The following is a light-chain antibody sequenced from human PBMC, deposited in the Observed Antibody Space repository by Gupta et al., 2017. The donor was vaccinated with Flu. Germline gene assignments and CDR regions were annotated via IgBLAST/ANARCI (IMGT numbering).Light chain of an antibody. CDR2: DAS. J-gene: IGKJ2*01. CDR1: QSLNIY. Sequence: EIVLTQSPATLSLSPGDRAILSCRASQSLNIYLSWYQQKPGQPPRLLMFDASKRAAGIPDRFSGSGSGTDFTLTISTLEPEDFAVYYCQPRSGLQLNTFGQGTKLE. CDR3: QPRSGLQLNT. V-gene: IGKV3-11*01.